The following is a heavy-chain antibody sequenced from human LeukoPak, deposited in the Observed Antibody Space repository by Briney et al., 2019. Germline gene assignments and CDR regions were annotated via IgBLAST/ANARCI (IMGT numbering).Heavy chain of an antibody. Sequence: SETLSPTCAVSGYSISSGYYWGWIRQPPGKGLEWIGSIYHSGSTYYNPSLKSRVTISVDTSKNQFSLKLSSVTAADTAVYYCARLIATDYFDYWGQGTLVTVSS. CDR1: GYSISSGYY. CDR3: ARLIATDYFDY. V-gene: IGHV4-38-2*01. CDR2: IYHSGST. J-gene: IGHJ4*02. D-gene: IGHD6-13*01.